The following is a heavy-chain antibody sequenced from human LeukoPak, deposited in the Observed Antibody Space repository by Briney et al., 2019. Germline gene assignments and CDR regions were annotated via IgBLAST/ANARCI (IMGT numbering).Heavy chain of an antibody. D-gene: IGHD3-3*01. Sequence: PSETLSFTCTVSGGSISSYYWSWIRQPPGKGLEWIGYIYYSGSTNYNPSLKSRVTISVDTSKNRFSLKLSSVTAADTAVYYCARAPIHDYWGQGTLVTVSS. CDR3: ARAPIHDY. J-gene: IGHJ4*02. CDR2: IYYSGST. CDR1: GGSISSYY. V-gene: IGHV4-59*01.